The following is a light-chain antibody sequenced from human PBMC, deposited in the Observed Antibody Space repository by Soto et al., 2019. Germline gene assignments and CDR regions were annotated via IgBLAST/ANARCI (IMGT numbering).Light chain of an antibody. J-gene: IGLJ2*01. V-gene: IGLV2-8*01. CDR1: SSDVGGYNY. CDR3: SSYAGSNNLV. Sequence: QSALTQPPSASGSPGQSVTISCTGTSSDVGGYNYVSWYQQHPRKAPKLMIYEVSKRPSGVHDRFSGYNAGNTASLPVSGLQAEDEADYYCSSYAGSNNLVFGGGIKLTVL. CDR2: EVS.